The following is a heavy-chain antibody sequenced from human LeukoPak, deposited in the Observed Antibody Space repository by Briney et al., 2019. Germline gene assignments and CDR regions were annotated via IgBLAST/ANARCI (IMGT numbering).Heavy chain of an antibody. Sequence: SETLSLTCSVSGGSVTSYYWNWVRQTPRKGLEWIGYISNSETTDYGPSFKSRVTISVDTSKNQFSLKLSSVTAADTAVYYCARRYSGYDSGYYYYYMDVWGKGTTVTISS. D-gene: IGHD5-12*01. CDR2: ISNSETT. CDR1: GGSVTSYY. CDR3: ARRYSGYDSGYYYYYMDV. V-gene: IGHV4-59*02. J-gene: IGHJ6*03.